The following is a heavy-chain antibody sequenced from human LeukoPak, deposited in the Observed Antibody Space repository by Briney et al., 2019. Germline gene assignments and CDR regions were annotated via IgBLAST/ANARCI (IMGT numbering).Heavy chain of an antibody. CDR1: GYTFTGYY. CDR2: INPNSGGT. Sequence: PGASVKVSCKASGYTFTGYYMHWVRQAPGQGLEWMGWINPNSGGTNYAQKFQERVTITRDMSTSTAYMELSSLRSEDTAVYYCAAAGISERYSSSRPDAFDIWGQGTMVTVSS. CDR3: AAAGISERYSSSRPDAFDI. D-gene: IGHD6-6*01. V-gene: IGHV1-2*02. J-gene: IGHJ3*02.